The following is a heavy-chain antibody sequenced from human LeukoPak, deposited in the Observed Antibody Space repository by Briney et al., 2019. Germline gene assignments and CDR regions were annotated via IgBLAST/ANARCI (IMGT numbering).Heavy chain of an antibody. CDR1: GFTFSSVA. CDR3: AKGQELDDGVFDS. D-gene: IGHD1-1*01. Sequence: GGSLRLSCTASGFTFSSVAMTWVRQAPGKGLGCVSTICSNGDTTYNADSVKGRFTISRDNSKNTLYLELNSLRVEDTATFYCAKGQELDDGVFDSWGQGTMVTVSS. V-gene: IGHV3-23*01. CDR2: ICSNGDTT. J-gene: IGHJ4*02.